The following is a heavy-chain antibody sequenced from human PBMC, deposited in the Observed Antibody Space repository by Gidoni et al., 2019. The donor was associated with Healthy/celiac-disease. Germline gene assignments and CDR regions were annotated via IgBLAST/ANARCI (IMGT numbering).Heavy chain of an antibody. Sequence: EVQLVESGGGLVQPGGSLRLSCAASGFTFSSYSMNWVRQAPGKGLEWVSYISSSSSTIYYADSVKGRFTISRDNAKNSLYLQMNSLCAGSRGVTSCDGDWSSDVCSAPWGQGTLVTVSS. D-gene: IGHD2-21*02. CDR3: DGDWSSDVCSAP. CDR2: ISSSSSTI. V-gene: IGHV3-48*04. J-gene: IGHJ5*02. CDR1: GFTFSSYS.